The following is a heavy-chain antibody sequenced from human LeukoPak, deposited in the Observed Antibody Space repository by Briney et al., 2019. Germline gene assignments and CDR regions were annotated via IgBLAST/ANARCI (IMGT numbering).Heavy chain of an antibody. J-gene: IGHJ5*02. Sequence: GGSLRLSCAASGFTFSGSAIHWVRQSSGKGLEWVGQIDKKDKGYATATAYAASVKGRFTISRDDSTNTAYLQMKSLKTEDTALYYCTRDSGTYNWFDPWGQGTLVTVSS. D-gene: IGHD1-26*01. CDR2: IDKKDKGYATAT. CDR1: GFTFSGSA. V-gene: IGHV3-73*01. CDR3: TRDSGTYNWFDP.